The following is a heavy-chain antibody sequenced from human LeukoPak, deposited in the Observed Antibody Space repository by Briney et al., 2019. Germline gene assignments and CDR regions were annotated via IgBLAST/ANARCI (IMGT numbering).Heavy chain of an antibody. V-gene: IGHV3-23*01. CDR3: AKGHSGSYYPYYYYMDV. J-gene: IGHJ6*03. CDR2: ISGSGGST. CDR1: GFTFSSYA. D-gene: IGHD1-26*01. Sequence: GGTLRLSCAASGFTFSSYAMSWVRQAPGKGLEWVSAISGSGGSTYDADSVKGRFTISRDNSKNTLYLQMNSLRAEDTAVYYCAKGHSGSYYPYYYYMDVWGKGTTVTISS.